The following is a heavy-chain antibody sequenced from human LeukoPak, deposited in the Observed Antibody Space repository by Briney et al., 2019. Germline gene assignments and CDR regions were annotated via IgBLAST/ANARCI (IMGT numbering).Heavy chain of an antibody. CDR3: ARMTIVGVYYFDY. CDR2: IIPIFGTA. CDR1: GGTFSSYA. D-gene: IGHD1-26*01. V-gene: IGHV1-69*13. J-gene: IGHJ4*02. Sequence: ASVKVSCKASGGTFSSYAISWVRQAPGQGLEWMGGIIPIFGTANYAQKFQGRVTITADESTSTAYMELSSLRSEDTAVYNCARMTIVGVYYFDYWGQGTLVTVSS.